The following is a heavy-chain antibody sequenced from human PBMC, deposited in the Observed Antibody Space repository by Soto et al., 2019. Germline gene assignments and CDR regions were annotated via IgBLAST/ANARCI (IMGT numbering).Heavy chain of an antibody. J-gene: IGHJ5*02. D-gene: IGHD5-12*01. CDR1: GFTFDDYA. CDR3: AKGAVSGYDEGWFDP. Sequence: EVQLVESGGGLVQPGRSLRLSCAASGFTFDDYAMHWVRQAPGKGLEWVSGISWNSGSIGYADSVKGRFTISRDNAKNSLYLQMNSLRAEDMALYYCAKGAVSGYDEGWFDPWGQGTLVTVSS. CDR2: ISWNSGSI. V-gene: IGHV3-9*03.